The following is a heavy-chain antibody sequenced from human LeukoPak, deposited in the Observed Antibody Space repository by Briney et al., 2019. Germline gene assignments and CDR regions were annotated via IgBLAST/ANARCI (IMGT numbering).Heavy chain of an antibody. J-gene: IGHJ4*02. CDR2: INPYHGRT. D-gene: IGHD6-13*01. CDR1: GYAFITYA. Sequence: VASVTVSSKASGYAFITYAFSWVRQAPGQGLEWMAWINPYHGRTIYSQKFKARVTLTTDTSTNTAHMELTSLTSDDTAVYFCARDRIAAGVLDFWGQGTLVTVSS. V-gene: IGHV1-18*01. CDR3: ARDRIAAGVLDF.